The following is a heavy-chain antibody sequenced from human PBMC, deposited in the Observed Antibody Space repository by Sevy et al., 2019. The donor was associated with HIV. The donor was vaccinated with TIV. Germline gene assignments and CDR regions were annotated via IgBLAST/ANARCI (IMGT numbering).Heavy chain of an antibody. V-gene: IGHV3-33*01. CDR2: IFNDGKKK. CDR1: GFIFSRYG. Sequence: SLRLSCKASGFIFSRYGVHWVRQAPGKGLEWVASIFNDGKKKYYGDSVKGRFTISRDDSKNTLYLQMDSLRAEDTAVYYCARESGSDWYLDYWGQGTLVTVSS. J-gene: IGHJ4*02. D-gene: IGHD2-21*02. CDR3: ARESGSDWYLDY.